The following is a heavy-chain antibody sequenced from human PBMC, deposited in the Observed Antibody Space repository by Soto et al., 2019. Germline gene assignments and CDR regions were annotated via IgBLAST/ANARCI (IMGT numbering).Heavy chain of an antibody. D-gene: IGHD1-1*01. CDR2: IYYSGST. V-gene: IGHV4-31*03. CDR1: GGSISSGGYY. J-gene: IGHJ6*02. CDR3: AGDGPPWNDYYGMDV. Sequence: QVQLQESGPGLVKPSQTLSLTCTVSGGSISSGGYYWSWIRQHPGKGLEWIGYIYYSGSTYYNPTLKSRVTISVDTSKKQFSLKLSSVTAADTAVYYCAGDGPPWNDYYGMDVWGQGTTVTVSS.